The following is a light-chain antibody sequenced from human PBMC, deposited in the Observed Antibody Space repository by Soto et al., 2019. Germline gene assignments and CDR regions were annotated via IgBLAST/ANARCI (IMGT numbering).Light chain of an antibody. J-gene: IGLJ1*01. CDR3: SSYGGSDNV. CDR2: EVT. CDR1: SSNVGGYNF. V-gene: IGLV2-8*01. Sequence: QSVLTQPPSASGSPGQSVTISCTGTSSNVGGYNFVSWYQQHPGKAPKLIIYEVTKRPSGVPDRFSGSKSGNTASLTVSGLQAEDEADYYCSSYGGSDNVFGTGTKVTVL.